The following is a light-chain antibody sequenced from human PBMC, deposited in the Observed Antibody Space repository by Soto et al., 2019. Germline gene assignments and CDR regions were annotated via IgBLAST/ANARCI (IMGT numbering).Light chain of an antibody. CDR3: QQFNSYPPIT. CDR2: DAS. Sequence: AIQLTQSPSSLSASVGDRVTITCRASQGISNALAWYQQRPGKAPKLLIYDASSLESGVPSRFSGSGSGTDFTLTISSLQPEDFATYYCQQFNSYPPITFGHGTRLEIK. J-gene: IGKJ5*01. CDR1: QGISNA. V-gene: IGKV1-13*02.